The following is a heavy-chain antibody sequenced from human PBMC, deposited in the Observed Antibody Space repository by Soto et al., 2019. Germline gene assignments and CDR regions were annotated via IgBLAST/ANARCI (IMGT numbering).Heavy chain of an antibody. CDR1: GGSFSGYY. Sequence: QVQLQQWGAGLLKASETLSLTCAVYGGSFSGYYWSWIRQPPGKGLEWIGEINHSGSTNYNPSLKSRVTISVDTSKNQFSLKLSSVTAADTAVYYCARRPRFIGYCTNGVCRSFDYWGQGTLVTVSS. CDR3: ARRPRFIGYCTNGVCRSFDY. CDR2: INHSGST. D-gene: IGHD2-8*01. V-gene: IGHV4-34*01. J-gene: IGHJ4*02.